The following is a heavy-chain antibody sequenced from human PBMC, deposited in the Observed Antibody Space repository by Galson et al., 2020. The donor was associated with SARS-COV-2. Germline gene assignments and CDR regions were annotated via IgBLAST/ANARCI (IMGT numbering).Heavy chain of an antibody. J-gene: IGHJ4*02. V-gene: IGHV3-30*04. CDR3: AKEGPNYDFWSGSFWSTDY. D-gene: IGHD3-3*01. CDR1: GFTFSNYA. CDR2: ISYDGSDK. Sequence: TGGSLRLSCRASGFTFSNYAMHWVRQAPGTGLEWVAVISYDGSDKNYADSVKGRFTISRDISKNTLNLQMDSLRPEDTAMYYCAKEGPNYDFWSGSFWSTDYWGQGTLATVSS.